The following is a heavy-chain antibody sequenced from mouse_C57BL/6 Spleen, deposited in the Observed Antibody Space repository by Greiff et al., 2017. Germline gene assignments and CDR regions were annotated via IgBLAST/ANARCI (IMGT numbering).Heavy chain of an antibody. Sequence: VQLKESGPELVKPGASVKIPCKASGYTFTDYNMDWVKQSHGKSLEWIGDINPNNGGTIYNQKFKGKATLTVDKSSSTAYMELRSLTSEDTAVYYCAREEDSSPFAYWGQGTLVTVSA. CDR3: AREEDSSPFAY. CDR2: INPNNGGT. CDR1: GYTFTDYN. D-gene: IGHD1-1*01. J-gene: IGHJ3*01. V-gene: IGHV1-18*01.